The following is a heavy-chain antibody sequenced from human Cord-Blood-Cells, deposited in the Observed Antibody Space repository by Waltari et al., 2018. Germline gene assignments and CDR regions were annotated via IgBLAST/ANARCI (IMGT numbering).Heavy chain of an antibody. CDR3: ARGELIAAAYYFDY. Sequence: QVQLQQWGAGLLKPSETLSLTCAVYGGSFSGYYWSWIRQPPGKGLEWIGEINHSGSTNHNPSLKSRVTISVDTSKNQFSLKLSSVTAADTAVYYCARGELIAAAYYFDYWGQGTLVTVSS. CDR2: INHSGST. CDR1: GGSFSGYY. J-gene: IGHJ4*02. D-gene: IGHD6-13*01. V-gene: IGHV4-34*01.